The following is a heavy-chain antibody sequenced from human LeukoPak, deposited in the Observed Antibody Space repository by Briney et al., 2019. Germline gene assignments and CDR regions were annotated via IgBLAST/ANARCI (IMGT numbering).Heavy chain of an antibody. D-gene: IGHD3-9*01. Sequence: ASVKVSCKASGYTFTSYGISWVRQAPGQGLEWMGWISAYNGNTNYAQKLQGRVTMTTDTSTSTAYMELRSLRSDDTAVYYCATGSDILTGYNYYYMDVWGKGTTVTVSS. CDR2: ISAYNGNT. CDR3: ATGSDILTGYNYYYMDV. V-gene: IGHV1-18*01. J-gene: IGHJ6*03. CDR1: GYTFTSYG.